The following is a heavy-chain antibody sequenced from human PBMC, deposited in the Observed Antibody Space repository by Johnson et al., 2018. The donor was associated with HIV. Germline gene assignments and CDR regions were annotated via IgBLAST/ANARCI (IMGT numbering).Heavy chain of an antibody. CDR3: ARDVLGDGTYPPDAFDI. Sequence: EVQLVESGGGLVQSGGSLGLSCAATGFTFSIYWMAWVRQAPVKGLEWVANINQDGSENYYVDSVKGRFTISRDNAKNSLYLQVHSLRVEDTAVYYCARDVLGDGTYPPDAFDIWGQGTMVTVSS. J-gene: IGHJ3*02. CDR2: INQDGSEN. V-gene: IGHV3-7*05. CDR1: GFTFSIYW. D-gene: IGHD2-8*02.